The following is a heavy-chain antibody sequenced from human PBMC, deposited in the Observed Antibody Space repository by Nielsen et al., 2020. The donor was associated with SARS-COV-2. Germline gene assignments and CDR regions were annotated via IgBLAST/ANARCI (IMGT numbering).Heavy chain of an antibody. J-gene: IGHJ6*02. CDR1: GFTFSSYG. CDR3: ARERVTIFGVVIRGGMDV. V-gene: IGHV3-33*01. Sequence: GGSLRLSCAASGFTFSSYGMHWVRQAPGKGLEWVAVIWYDGSNKYYADSVKGRFTISRDKSKNTLYLQMNSLRAEDTAVYYCARERVTIFGVVIRGGMDVWGQGTTVTVSS. CDR2: IWYDGSNK. D-gene: IGHD3-3*01.